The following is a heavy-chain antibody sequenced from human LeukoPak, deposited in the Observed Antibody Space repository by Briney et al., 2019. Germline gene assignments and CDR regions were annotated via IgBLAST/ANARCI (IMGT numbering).Heavy chain of an antibody. CDR2: INPSGGST. V-gene: IGHV1-46*01. Sequence: ASVKVSCKASGYTFTSYYMHWVRQAPGQGLGWMGIINPSGGSTSYAQKFQGRVTMTRDMSTSTVYMELSSLRSEDTAVYYCARDLNDAADYCDSSGYGGYWGQGTLVTVSS. D-gene: IGHD3-22*01. J-gene: IGHJ4*02. CDR3: ARDLNDAADYCDSSGYGGY. CDR1: GYTFTSYY.